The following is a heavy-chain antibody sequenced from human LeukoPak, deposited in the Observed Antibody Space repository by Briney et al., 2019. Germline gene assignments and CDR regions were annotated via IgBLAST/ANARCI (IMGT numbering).Heavy chain of an antibody. CDR2: IKQDGSEK. J-gene: IGHJ6*02. Sequence: PGGSLRLSCAASGFTFSSYWMSWVRQAPGKGLEWVANIKQDGSEKYYVDSVKGRFTISRDNAKNSLYLQMNSLRAEDTAVYYCARDMTIFGVVTSHYYYYGMDVWGQGTTVTVSS. CDR3: ARDMTIFGVVTSHYYYYGMDV. CDR1: GFTFSSYW. D-gene: IGHD3-3*01. V-gene: IGHV3-7*01.